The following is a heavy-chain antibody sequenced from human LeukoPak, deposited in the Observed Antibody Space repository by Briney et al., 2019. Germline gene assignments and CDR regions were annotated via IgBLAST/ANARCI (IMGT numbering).Heavy chain of an antibody. D-gene: IGHD6-13*01. Sequence: NTSETLSLTCTVSGGSISSYYWSWIRQLPGKGLEWIGYIYYSGSTNYNPSLKSRVTISVDTSKNQFSLKLSSVTAADTAVYYCARRSSSWSFDYWGQGTLVTVSS. V-gene: IGHV4-59*08. CDR3: ARRSSSWSFDY. CDR1: GGSISSYY. J-gene: IGHJ4*02. CDR2: IYYSGST.